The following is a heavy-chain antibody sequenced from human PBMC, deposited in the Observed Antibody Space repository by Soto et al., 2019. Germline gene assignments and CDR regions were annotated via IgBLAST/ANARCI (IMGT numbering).Heavy chain of an antibody. CDR2: IGTAGDT. Sequence: GSLRLSCAASGFTFSSYDMHWVRQATGKGLEWVSAIGTAGDTYYPGSVKGRFTISRENAKNSLYLQMNSLRAEDTAVYYCASSVGMGGELGSYYYYYGMDVWGQGTTVTVSS. D-gene: IGHD1-26*01. CDR1: GFTFSSYD. V-gene: IGHV3-13*01. J-gene: IGHJ6*02. CDR3: ASSVGMGGELGSYYYYYGMDV.